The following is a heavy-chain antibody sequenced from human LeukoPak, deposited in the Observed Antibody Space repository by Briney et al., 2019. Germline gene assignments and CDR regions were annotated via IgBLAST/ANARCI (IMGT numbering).Heavy chain of an antibody. CDR3: ATLQFYVEDAFDV. J-gene: IGHJ3*01. CDR1: GDTFIGYY. V-gene: IGHV1-2*02. CDR2: INPNSGGT. Sequence: GASVKVSCKASGDTFIGYYLHWVRQAPGQGLEWMGWINPNSGGTNFAQKFQGRVTMTRDTSISTAYMELSRLRSDDTAVYYCATLQFYVEDAFDVWGQGTMVSVSS. D-gene: IGHD3-16*01.